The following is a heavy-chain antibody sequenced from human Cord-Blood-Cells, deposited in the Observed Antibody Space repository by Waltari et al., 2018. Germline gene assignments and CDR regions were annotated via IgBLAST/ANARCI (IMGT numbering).Heavy chain of an antibody. V-gene: IGHV1-2*06. CDR2: INPNSGGT. D-gene: IGHD4-4*01. CDR1: GYTFTGYY. Sequence: QVQLVQSGAEVKKPGASVKVSCKASGYTFTGYYMHWVRQAPGQGLEWMGRINPNSGGTNYAKKFQGRVTMTRDTSISTAYMELSRLRSDDTAVYYCARDPHDYSNYGYYYGMDVWGQGTTVTVSS. CDR3: ARDPHDYSNYGYYYGMDV. J-gene: IGHJ6*02.